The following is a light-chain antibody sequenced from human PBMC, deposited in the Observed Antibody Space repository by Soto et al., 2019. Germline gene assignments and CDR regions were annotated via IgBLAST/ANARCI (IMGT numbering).Light chain of an antibody. CDR2: GNS. V-gene: IGLV1-40*01. Sequence: QSALTQPPSVSGAPGQRVTISCTGSSSNIGAGYDVHWYQQLPGTAPKLLIYGNSNRPSGVPDRFSGSKSGTSASLAITGLQADDEADYDCQSYDSSLTLRVFGTGTKLTVL. CDR3: QSYDSSLTLRV. CDR1: SSNIGAGYD. J-gene: IGLJ1*01.